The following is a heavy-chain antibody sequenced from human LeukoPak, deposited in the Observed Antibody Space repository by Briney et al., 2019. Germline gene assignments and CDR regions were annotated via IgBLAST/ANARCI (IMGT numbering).Heavy chain of an antibody. D-gene: IGHD2-15*01. CDR2: IYYSGST. V-gene: IGHV4-39*07. CDR3: ASESIVVVAARATDFDY. CDR1: GGSISSSSYY. J-gene: IGHJ4*02. Sequence: PSETLSLTCTVSGGSISSSSYYWGWIRQPPGKGLEWIGSIYYSGSTYYNPSLKSRVTISVDTSKNQFSLKLSSVTAADTAVYYCASESIVVVAARATDFDYWGQGTLVTVSS.